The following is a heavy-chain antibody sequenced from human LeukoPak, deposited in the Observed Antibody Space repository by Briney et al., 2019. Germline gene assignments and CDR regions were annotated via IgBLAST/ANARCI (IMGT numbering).Heavy chain of an antibody. V-gene: IGHV3-7*01. CDR1: GFTFSSYW. D-gene: IGHD3-3*01. Sequence: GGSLRLSCAASGFTFSSYWMSWVRQAPGKGLEWVANVKQDGSEKYYVDSVKGRFTISRDNAKNSLYLQMNSLRAEDTAVYYCARDNSVKLLYDFWSGYYTPNYYFDYWGQGTLVTVSS. CDR3: ARDNSVKLLYDFWSGYYTPNYYFDY. J-gene: IGHJ4*02. CDR2: VKQDGSEK.